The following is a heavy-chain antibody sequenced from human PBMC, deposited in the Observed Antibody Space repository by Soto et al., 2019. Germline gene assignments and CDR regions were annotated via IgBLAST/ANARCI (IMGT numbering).Heavy chain of an antibody. D-gene: IGHD6-19*01. CDR3: ARGSGLDR. Sequence: GWSLRLSCVSSVFTFNDYYMSWVRQPPGKGLEWVSYISSTSRTIYYADSVRGRFTVSRDNAQKSLSLQMNNLRVDDTAVYFCARGSGLDRWGQGIQVTVSS. CDR1: VFTFNDYY. J-gene: IGHJ5*02. CDR2: ISSTSRTI. V-gene: IGHV3-11*01.